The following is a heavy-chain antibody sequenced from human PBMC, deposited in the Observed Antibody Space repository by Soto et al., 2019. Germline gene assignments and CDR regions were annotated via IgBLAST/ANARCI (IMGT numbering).Heavy chain of an antibody. CDR3: ARGYCSSTSCYFGQDYYYMDV. CDR1: GYTFTSYA. J-gene: IGHJ6*03. Sequence: ASVKVSCKASGYTFTSYAMHWVRQAPGQRLEWMGWINAGNGNTKYSQEFQGRVTITRDTSAGTAYMELSSLRSEDTAVYYCARGYCSSTSCYFGQDYYYMDVWGKGTTVTVSS. CDR2: INAGNGNT. V-gene: IGHV1-3*01. D-gene: IGHD2-2*01.